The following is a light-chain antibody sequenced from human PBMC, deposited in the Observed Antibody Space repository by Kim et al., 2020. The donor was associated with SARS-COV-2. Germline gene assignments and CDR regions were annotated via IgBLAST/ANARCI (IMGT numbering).Light chain of an antibody. V-gene: IGKV4-1*01. CDR3: QQYFATPFS. J-gene: IGKJ2*01. CDR2: RAS. Sequence: TISLKSSQNISSRTNNNTFLTCYQHNPGPPPQVLIYRASLRESGVPYRFSGSGSATDFTLTISSLQAEHVAIYYCQQYFATPFSFSQGTMLEI. CDR1: QNISSRTNNNTF.